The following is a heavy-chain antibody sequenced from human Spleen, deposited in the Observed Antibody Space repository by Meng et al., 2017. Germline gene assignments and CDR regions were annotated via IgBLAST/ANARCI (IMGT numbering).Heavy chain of an antibody. J-gene: IGHJ4*02. D-gene: IGHD6-13*01. Sequence: VRVVRGGGGGREPGAAVKVSCKDSGSTFSSYAISWVRQAPGQGLEWMGRINPKSGDTHYAQRFQGRVTMTGDTSISTAYMELSGLRSDDTAMYYCARDEDISAAGKLFGDYWGQGTLVTVSS. CDR3: ARDEDISAAGKLFGDY. V-gene: IGHV1-2*06. CDR2: INPKSGDT. CDR1: GSTFSSYA.